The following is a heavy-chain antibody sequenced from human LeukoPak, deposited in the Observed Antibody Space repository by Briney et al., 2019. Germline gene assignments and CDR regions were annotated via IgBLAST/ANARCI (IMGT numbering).Heavy chain of an antibody. CDR1: GGSISSYY. Sequence: SETLSLTCTVSGGSISSYYWSWIRQPPGKGLEWIGYIYYSGSTNYNPSLKSRVTISVDKSKNQFSLKLSSVTAADTAVYYCAKTTVTTYNWFDPWGQGTLVTVSS. D-gene: IGHD4-17*01. V-gene: IGHV4-59*12. CDR3: AKTTVTTYNWFDP. CDR2: IYYSGST. J-gene: IGHJ5*02.